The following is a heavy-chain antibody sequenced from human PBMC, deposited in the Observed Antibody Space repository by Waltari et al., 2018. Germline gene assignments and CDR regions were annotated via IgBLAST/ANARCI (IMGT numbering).Heavy chain of an antibody. D-gene: IGHD1-1*01. CDR3: ARGSPNWNGNYYGMDV. CDR2: ISSSGRTR. Sequence: EVQLVESGGGLVQPGGSLRLSCAASGFTFSSFEMNWIRQAPGKGLEWVSYISSSGRTRYYADSVKGRFTISRDNARNSLYLQMNSLRAEDTALYYCARGSPNWNGNYYGMDVWGQGTAVTVSS. J-gene: IGHJ6*02. CDR1: GFTFSSFE. V-gene: IGHV3-48*03.